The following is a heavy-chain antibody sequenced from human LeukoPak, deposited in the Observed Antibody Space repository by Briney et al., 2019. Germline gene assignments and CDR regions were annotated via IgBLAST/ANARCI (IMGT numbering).Heavy chain of an antibody. J-gene: IGHJ4*02. D-gene: IGHD3-16*01. CDR2: INPNSGGT. CDR3: ARGGLGELYLPHFDY. Sequence: ASVKVSCKASGYTFTGYYMHWVRQAPGQGLEWMGWINPNSGGTNYAQKFQGRVTMTRDTSISTAYMELSRLRSDDTAVYYCARGGLGELYLPHFDYWGQGTLVTVSS. V-gene: IGHV1-2*02. CDR1: GYTFTGYY.